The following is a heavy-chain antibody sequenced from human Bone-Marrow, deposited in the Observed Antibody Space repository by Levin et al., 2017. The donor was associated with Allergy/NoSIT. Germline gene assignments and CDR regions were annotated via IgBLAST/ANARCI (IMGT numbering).Heavy chain of an antibody. D-gene: IGHD6-19*01. CDR3: AKTGSGWFVDS. V-gene: IGHV3-49*03. CDR2: IKSKPYGGTT. Sequence: GGSLRLSCTGSGFTFGDYALSWFRQAPGKGLEWVGFIKSKPYGGTTKYAASVTDRVTISRDDSKSIAYLEMNSLRAEDTALYYCAKTGSGWFVDSWGQGALVTVSS. CDR1: GFTFGDYA. J-gene: IGHJ4*02.